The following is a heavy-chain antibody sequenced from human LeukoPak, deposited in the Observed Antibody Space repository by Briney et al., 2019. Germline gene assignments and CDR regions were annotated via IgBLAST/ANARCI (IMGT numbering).Heavy chain of an antibody. J-gene: IGHJ5*02. V-gene: IGHV1-18*01. CDR1: GYTFTSYG. CDR2: ISAYNGNT. D-gene: IGHD2-15*01. CDR3: ARDSLYCSGGSCPYNGFDP. Sequence: ASVKVSCKASGYTFTSYGISWVRQAPGQGLEWMGWISAYNGNTNYAQKLQGRVTMTTDTSTSTAYMELRSLRSDDTAVYYCARDSLYCSGGSCPYNGFDPWGQGTLVTVSS.